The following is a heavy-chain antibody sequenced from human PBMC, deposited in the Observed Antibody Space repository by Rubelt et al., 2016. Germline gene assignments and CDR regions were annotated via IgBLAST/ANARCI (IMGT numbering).Heavy chain of an antibody. J-gene: IGHJ6*02. D-gene: IGHD4-17*01. V-gene: IGHV3-9*01. Sequence: LVESGGGLVQPGRSLRLSCAASGFTFDDYAMHWVRQAPGKGLEWVSGISWNSGSIGYADSVKGRFTISRDNAKNSLYLQMNSLRAEDTALYYCAKETRTVTPYYYYGMDVWGQGTTVTVAS. CDR3: AKETRTVTPYYYYGMDV. CDR1: GFTFDDYA. CDR2: ISWNSGSI.